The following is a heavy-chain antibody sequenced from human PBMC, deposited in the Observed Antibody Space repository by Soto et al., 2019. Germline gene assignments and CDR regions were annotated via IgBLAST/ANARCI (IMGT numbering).Heavy chain of an antibody. CDR2: INPNTGDS. Sequence: ASVKVSCKASGYTFTSYAMHWVRQAPGQGLEWMGWINPNTGDSNYAQKFQAWVSMTRDTSISTAFMELSRLRSDDTAVYHCARVTEYSSSSLYYFDSWGQGTLVTVSS. J-gene: IGHJ4*02. CDR1: GYTFTSYA. D-gene: IGHD6-6*01. V-gene: IGHV1-2*04. CDR3: ARVTEYSSSSLYYFDS.